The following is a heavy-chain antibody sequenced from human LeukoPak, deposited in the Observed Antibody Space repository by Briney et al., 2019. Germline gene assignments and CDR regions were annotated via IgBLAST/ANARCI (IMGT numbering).Heavy chain of an antibody. CDR1: GFTFSSYA. D-gene: IGHD6-13*01. Sequence: GGSLRLSCAASGFTFSSYAMSWVRQAPGKGLEWVSAISGSGGSTYYADSVKGRLTISRDNSKNTLYLQMNSLRAEDTAVYYCAKEPIAAAGKWFVPYYFDYWGQGTLVTVSS. CDR3: AKEPIAAAGKWFVPYYFDY. CDR2: ISGSGGST. J-gene: IGHJ4*02. V-gene: IGHV3-23*01.